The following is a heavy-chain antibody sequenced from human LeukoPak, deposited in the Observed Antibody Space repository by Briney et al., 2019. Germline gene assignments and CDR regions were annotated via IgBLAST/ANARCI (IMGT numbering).Heavy chain of an antibody. J-gene: IGHJ4*02. Sequence: SETLSLTCSVSGASISSYYWSWIRQPPGKGLEWIGYLFHSGSTSYNPSLKSRVTISVDTSKNQFSLKLNSVSAADTAVYYCARAGASYSFDYWGQGTLVTVSS. CDR2: LFHSGST. CDR3: ARAGASYSFDY. D-gene: IGHD2-21*01. CDR1: GASISSYY. V-gene: IGHV4-59*01.